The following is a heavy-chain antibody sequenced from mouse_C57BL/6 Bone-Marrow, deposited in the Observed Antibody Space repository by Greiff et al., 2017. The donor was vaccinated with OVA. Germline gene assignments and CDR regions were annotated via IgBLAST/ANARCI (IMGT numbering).Heavy chain of an antibody. CDR2: ISSGSSTI. CDR3: ARHYSNYGWYFDV. J-gene: IGHJ1*03. CDR1: GFTFSDYG. Sequence: EVQLVESGGGLVKPGGSLKLSCAASGFTFSDYGMHWVRQAPEKGLEWVAYISSGSSTIYYADTVKGRFTISRDNAKNTLFLQMTRLRSEDTAMYYCARHYSNYGWYFDVWGTGTTVTVSS. D-gene: IGHD2-5*01. V-gene: IGHV5-17*01.